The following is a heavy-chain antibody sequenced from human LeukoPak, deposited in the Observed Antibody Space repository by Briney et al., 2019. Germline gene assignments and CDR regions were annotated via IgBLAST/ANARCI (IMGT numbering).Heavy chain of an antibody. CDR2: IYTSGST. D-gene: IGHD3-10*01. J-gene: IGHJ4*02. CDR3: ARGDMVRGVMTGYYFDY. CDR1: GGSISSYY. Sequence: SETLSLTCTVSGGSISSYYWSWIRQPAGKGLEWIGRIYTSGSTNYNPSLKSRVTMSVDTSKNQFPLKLSSVTAADTAVYYCARGDMVRGVMTGYYFDYWGQGTLVTVSS. V-gene: IGHV4-4*07.